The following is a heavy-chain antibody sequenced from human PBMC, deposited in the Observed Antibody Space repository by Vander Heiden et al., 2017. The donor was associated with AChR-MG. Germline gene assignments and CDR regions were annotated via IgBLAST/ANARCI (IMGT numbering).Heavy chain of an antibody. J-gene: IGHJ4*02. CDR2: ISYDGSNK. CDR1: GFTFSSYA. Sequence: QVQLVESGGGVVQPGRSLRLSCAASGFTFSSYAMHWVRQAPGKGLEWVAVISYDGSNKYYADSVKGRFTISRDNSKNTLYLQMNSLRAEDTAVYYCARDPTITIFGVVRWYYFDYWGQGTLVTVSS. D-gene: IGHD3-3*01. CDR3: ARDPTITIFGVVRWYYFDY. V-gene: IGHV3-30-3*01.